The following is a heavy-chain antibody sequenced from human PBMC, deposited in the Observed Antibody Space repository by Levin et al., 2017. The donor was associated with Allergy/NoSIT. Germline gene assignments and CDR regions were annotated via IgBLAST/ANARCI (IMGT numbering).Heavy chain of an antibody. CDR1: GFTFSSYS. CDR3: ARIVSSSWYD. D-gene: IGHD6-13*01. Sequence: GESLKISCAASGFTFSSYSMNWVRQAPGKGREWFSSISSSSSYIYYADSVKGRFTISRDNAKNSLYLQMNSLRAEDTAVYYCARIVSSSWYDWGQGTLVTVSS. V-gene: IGHV3-21*01. J-gene: IGHJ4*02. CDR2: ISSSSSYI.